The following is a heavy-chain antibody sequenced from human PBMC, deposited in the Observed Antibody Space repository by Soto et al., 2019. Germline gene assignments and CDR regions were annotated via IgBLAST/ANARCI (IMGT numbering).Heavy chain of an antibody. CDR1: GYTFASYA. V-gene: IGHV1-18*01. CDR2: ISAYNGNT. J-gene: IGHJ4*02. CDR3: ARDPPPPDY. Sequence: QVQLVQSGAEVKKPGASVKVSCKASGYTFASYAISWMRQAPGQGLEWMGWISAYNGNTTYAQKLQGRVTMTTDTSTSTAYRELSSLRSDYTAVYYCARDPPPPDYWGQGTLVTVSS.